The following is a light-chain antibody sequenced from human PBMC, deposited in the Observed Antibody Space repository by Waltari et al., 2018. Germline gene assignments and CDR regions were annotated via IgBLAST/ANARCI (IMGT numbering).Light chain of an antibody. V-gene: IGKV3-11*01. CDR1: QSVRSY. J-gene: IGKJ4*01. CDR2: DAS. CDR3: QQRSNWPLT. Sequence: ESVLTQSPATLSLSPGERATLSCRASQSVRSYLAWYQQKPGQAPRLLIYDASNRATDIPARFSGSWSGTDFTLPISSLEPEDVAVYYCQQRSNWPLTFGGGTKVEI.